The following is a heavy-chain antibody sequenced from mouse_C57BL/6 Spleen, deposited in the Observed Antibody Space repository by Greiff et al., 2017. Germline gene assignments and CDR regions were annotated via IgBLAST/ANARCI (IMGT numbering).Heavy chain of an antibody. J-gene: IGHJ1*03. Sequence: QVQLQQPGAELVMPGASVKLSCKASGYTFTSYWMHWVKQRPGQGLEWIGEIDPSDSYTNYNQKFKGKSTLTVDKSSSTAYMKLSSLTSADSSVYYCAREDYGSHGYFDFWGTGTTVTVSS. V-gene: IGHV1-69*01. D-gene: IGHD2-2*01. CDR2: IDPSDSYT. CDR1: GYTFTSYW. CDR3: AREDYGSHGYFDF.